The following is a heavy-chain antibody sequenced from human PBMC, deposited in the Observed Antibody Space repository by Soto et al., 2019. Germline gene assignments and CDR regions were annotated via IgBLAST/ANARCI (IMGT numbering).Heavy chain of an antibody. CDR3: APRNEYKWSDGY. CDR2: IYWDDDK. V-gene: IGHV2-5*02. Sequence: QITLKESGPTLVKPTQTLTLTCTFSGFSLSTSGVAVGWIRQPPGKALEWLALIYWDDDKRYNPSLKSRLTIXKXXSKNQVVRTMTNMDPVDTATYYCAPRNEYKWSDGYWGQGTLVTVSS. D-gene: IGHD1-1*01. J-gene: IGHJ4*02. CDR1: GFSLSTSGVA.